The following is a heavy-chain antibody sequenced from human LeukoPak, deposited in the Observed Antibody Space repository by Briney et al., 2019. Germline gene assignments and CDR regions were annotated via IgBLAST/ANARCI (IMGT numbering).Heavy chain of an antibody. V-gene: IGHV3-7*01. CDR1: GFTFNNYW. CDR3: ARIGYSGSSFDY. D-gene: IGHD5-12*01. CDR2: IKQDGSVK. Sequence: GGSLRLSCAASGFTFNNYWMSWVRQAPGRGLEWVANIKQDGSVKYYVDSVKGRFTISRDNAKNSVYLQMNSLRAEDTALYYCARIGYSGSSFDYWGQGTLVTVSS. J-gene: IGHJ4*02.